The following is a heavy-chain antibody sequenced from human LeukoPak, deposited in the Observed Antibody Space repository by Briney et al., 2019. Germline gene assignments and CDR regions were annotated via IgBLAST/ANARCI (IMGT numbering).Heavy chain of an antibody. D-gene: IGHD2-15*01. CDR2: FDPEDGET. CDR3: ATDRRMVAATRYGMDV. J-gene: IGHJ6*02. V-gene: IGHV1-24*01. Sequence: ASVKVSCKVSGDTLTEISMHWVRQAPGKGLEWMGCFDPEDGETIYAQKFQGRVTMTEDTSTDTAYMELSSLRSEDTAVYYCATDRRMVAATRYGMDVWGQGTTVTVSS. CDR1: GDTLTEIS.